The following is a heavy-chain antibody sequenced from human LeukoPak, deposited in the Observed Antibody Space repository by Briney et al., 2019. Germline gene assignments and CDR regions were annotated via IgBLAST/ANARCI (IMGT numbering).Heavy chain of an antibody. V-gene: IGHV1-69*05. J-gene: IGHJ3*02. D-gene: IGHD2-21*02. Sequence: EASVKVSCKASGGTFSSYAISWVRQAPGQGREWMGGVIPIFGTANYAQKFQGRVTITTDESTSTAYMELSSLRSEDTAVYYCARDNAGAWAAFDIWGQGTMVTVSS. CDR3: ARDNAGAWAAFDI. CDR2: VIPIFGTA. CDR1: GGTFSSYA.